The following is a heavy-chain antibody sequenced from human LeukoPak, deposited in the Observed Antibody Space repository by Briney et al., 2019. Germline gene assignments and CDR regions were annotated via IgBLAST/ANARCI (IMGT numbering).Heavy chain of an antibody. D-gene: IGHD3-10*01. Sequence: SETLSLTCAVYGGSFSGYYWSWIRQPPGKGLEWIGEINHSGSTNYNPSLKSRVTISVETSKNQFSLKLSSVTAADTAVYYCARVYGSGSYHQYYFDYWGQGTLVTVSS. J-gene: IGHJ4*02. CDR1: GGSFSGYY. CDR3: ARVYGSGSYHQYYFDY. V-gene: IGHV4-34*01. CDR2: INHSGST.